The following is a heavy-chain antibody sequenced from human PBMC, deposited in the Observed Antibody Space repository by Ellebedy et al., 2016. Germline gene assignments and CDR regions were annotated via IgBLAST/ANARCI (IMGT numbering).Heavy chain of an antibody. Sequence: GGSLRLSXEASGFTLSSYAMNWIRQAPGEGLEWVSYISGRDSTDYGDSVKGRFTISRDNAKKVVYLQMNSLRGEDTAVYFCARGGVAGRYFDLWGRGTLVTVSS. D-gene: IGHD2-15*01. V-gene: IGHV3-69-1*01. CDR3: ARGGVAGRYFDL. J-gene: IGHJ2*01. CDR2: ISGRDST. CDR1: GFTLSSYA.